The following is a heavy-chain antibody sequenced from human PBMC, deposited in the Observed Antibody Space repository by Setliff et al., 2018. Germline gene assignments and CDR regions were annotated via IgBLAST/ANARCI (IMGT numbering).Heavy chain of an antibody. CDR2: ISAYSGNT. Sequence: ASVKVSCKASGYTFSNYGITWVRQAPGQGLEWMGWISAYSGNTKYALTLQGRVTMTTDPSTTTAYLELRSLTSDDTAVYYCARLGGYYPTLPYYYYMDVWGKGTTVTVSS. D-gene: IGHD3-22*01. CDR3: ARLGGYYPTLPYYYYMDV. V-gene: IGHV1-18*04. J-gene: IGHJ6*03. CDR1: GYTFSNYG.